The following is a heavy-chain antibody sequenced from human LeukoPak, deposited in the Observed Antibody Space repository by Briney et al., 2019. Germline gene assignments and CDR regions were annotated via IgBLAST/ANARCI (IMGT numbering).Heavy chain of an antibody. V-gene: IGHV3-21*01. CDR1: GFTFSSYS. Sequence: GGSLRLSCAASGFTFSSYSMNWVRQAPGKGLEWVSFISSSSSYIYYADSVKGRFTISRDNAKNSLYLQMNSLRAEDTAVYYCAGSQKRVVVVAAAFDYWGQGTLVTVSS. J-gene: IGHJ4*02. D-gene: IGHD2-15*01. CDR2: ISSSSSYI. CDR3: AGSQKRVVVVAAAFDY.